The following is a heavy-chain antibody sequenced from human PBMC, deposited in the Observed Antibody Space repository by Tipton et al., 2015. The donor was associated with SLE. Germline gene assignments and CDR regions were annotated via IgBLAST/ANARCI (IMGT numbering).Heavy chain of an antibody. CDR2: ISGSGGST. CDR3: AKAVDYYDSSGYYY. CDR1: GFTFSSYA. D-gene: IGHD3-22*01. J-gene: IGHJ4*02. Sequence: SLRLSCAASGFTFSSYAMSWVRQAPGKGLEWVSAISGSGGSTYYADSVKGRFTISRDNSKNKLYLQMNSLRAEDTAVYYCAKAVDYYDSSGYYYWGQGTLVTVSS. V-gene: IGHV3-23*01.